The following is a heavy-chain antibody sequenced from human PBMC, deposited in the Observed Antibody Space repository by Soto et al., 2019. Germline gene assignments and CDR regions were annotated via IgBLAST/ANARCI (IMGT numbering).Heavy chain of an antibody. CDR1: GFTFSSYA. V-gene: IGHV3-23*01. CDR3: TRSPRSRNGAPRGGAQNDY. Sequence: PGGSLRLSCAASGFTFSSYAMSWVRQAPGKGLEWVSAISGSGGSTYYADSVKGRFTISRDNAKSSLFLQMSSLRAEDTAVYYCTRSPRSRNGAPRGGAQNDYWGQGALVTVSS. J-gene: IGHJ4*02. CDR2: ISGSGGST. D-gene: IGHD1-26*01.